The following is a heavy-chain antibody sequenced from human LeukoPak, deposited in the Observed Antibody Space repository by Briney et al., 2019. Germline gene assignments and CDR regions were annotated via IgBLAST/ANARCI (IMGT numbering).Heavy chain of an antibody. V-gene: IGHV4-30-2*01. J-gene: IGHJ3*02. CDR2: IYHSGST. CDR3: ASGAYYYDSSGYQYDAFDI. D-gene: IGHD3-22*01. CDR1: GGSISSGGYY. Sequence: SETLSLTCTVAGGSISSGGYYWSCIRQPPGKGLECIGYIYHSGSTYYNPSLKSRVTISVDRSKNQFSLKLSSVTAADTAVYYCASGAYYYDSSGYQYDAFDIWGQGTMVTVSS.